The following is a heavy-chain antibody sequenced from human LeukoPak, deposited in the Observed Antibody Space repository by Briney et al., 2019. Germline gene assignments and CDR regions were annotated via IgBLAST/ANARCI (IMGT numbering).Heavy chain of an antibody. D-gene: IGHD3-10*01. V-gene: IGHV3-30*03. CDR1: GFTFSSYG. Sequence: GGSLRLSCAASGFTFSSYGMHWVRQAPGKGLEWVAVISYDGSNKYYADSVKGRFTISRDNAKNSLYLQMNSLRAEDTAVYYCARDHGSGSLTGDDAFDIWGQGTMVTVSS. J-gene: IGHJ3*02. CDR3: ARDHGSGSLTGDDAFDI. CDR2: ISYDGSNK.